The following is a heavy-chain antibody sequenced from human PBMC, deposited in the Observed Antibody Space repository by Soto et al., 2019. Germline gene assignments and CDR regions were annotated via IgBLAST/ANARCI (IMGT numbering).Heavy chain of an antibody. CDR2: VFYSGST. V-gene: IGHV4-59*01. CDR3: ARDGYCTNGVCYGGGGPFDH. CDR1: GGSLTDSY. D-gene: IGHD2-8*01. J-gene: IGHJ4*02. Sequence: SETLSLTCTVSGGSLTDSYWNWIRQPPGKGLEWLGYVFYSGSTNYNPSLKSRVTISVDTSKNQFSLKLRSVTAADTAVYYCARDGYCTNGVCYGGGGPFDHGGQGTLVTVSS.